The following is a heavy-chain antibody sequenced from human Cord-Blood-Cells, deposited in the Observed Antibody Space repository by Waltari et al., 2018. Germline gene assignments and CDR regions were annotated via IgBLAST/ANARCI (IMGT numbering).Heavy chain of an antibody. V-gene: IGHV1-2*04. CDR3: AREGMLGQGWFDP. J-gene: IGHJ5*02. Sequence: QVQLVQSGAEVKKPGASVKVSCKASGYTFTGYYMHWVRQAPGQGLEWMGWINPNSGGTNYAQTFQGWVTMTRDTSISTAYMELSRLRSDDTAVYYCAREGMLGQGWFDPWGQGTLVTVSS. D-gene: IGHD7-27*01. CDR1: GYTFTGYY. CDR2: INPNSGGT.